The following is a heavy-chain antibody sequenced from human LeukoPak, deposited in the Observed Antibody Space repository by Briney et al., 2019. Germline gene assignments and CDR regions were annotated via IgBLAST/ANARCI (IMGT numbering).Heavy chain of an antibody. D-gene: IGHD1-26*01. Sequence: GGSLRLSCAASGFTFSNYYMSWVRQVPGKGLEGVADIKPDGSDKSYVDSVKGRFTISRGNAENSLYLQLNSLRVDDTGVYFCARDREVGATIHDYWGQGTLVAVSS. CDR3: ARDREVGATIHDY. V-gene: IGHV3-7*01. J-gene: IGHJ4*02. CDR2: IKPDGSDK. CDR1: GFTFSNYY.